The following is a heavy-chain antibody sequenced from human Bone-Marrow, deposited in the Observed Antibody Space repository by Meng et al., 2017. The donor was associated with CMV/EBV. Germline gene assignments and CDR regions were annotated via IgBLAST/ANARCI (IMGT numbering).Heavy chain of an antibody. V-gene: IGHV4-59*01. Sequence: SETLSLTCTVSGVSISSYYWSWIRQPPGKGLEWIGYIYYSGSTNYNPSLKSRVTISVDTSKNHFSLKLSSVTAADTAVYYCARIKYSSSLSVYYYYGMDVWGQGTTVTVSS. CDR2: IYYSGST. CDR1: GVSISSYY. J-gene: IGHJ6*02. D-gene: IGHD6-6*01. CDR3: ARIKYSSSLSVYYYYGMDV.